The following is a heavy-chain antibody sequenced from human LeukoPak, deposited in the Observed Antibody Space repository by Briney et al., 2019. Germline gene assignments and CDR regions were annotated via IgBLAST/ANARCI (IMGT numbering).Heavy chain of an antibody. CDR1: GFTFSTYW. V-gene: IGHV3-74*01. CDR3: ARDFAGDRDY. Sequence: GGSLRLSCAASGFTFSTYWMHWVRQAPGKGLVWVSRVNGDGSSTNYADSVKGRFTISRDNAKNTLYLQMNSLSAEDTAVYYCARDFAGDRDYWGQGTLVTVSS. J-gene: IGHJ4*02. D-gene: IGHD4-17*01. CDR2: VNGDGSST.